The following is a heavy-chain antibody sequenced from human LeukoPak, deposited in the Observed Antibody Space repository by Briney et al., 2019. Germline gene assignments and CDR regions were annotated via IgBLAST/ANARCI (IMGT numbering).Heavy chain of an antibody. CDR2: IYPGDSDT. CDR3: ASSPRYCSGGSCSAGSWFDP. J-gene: IGHJ5*02. D-gene: IGHD2-15*01. CDR1: GYSFTSYW. V-gene: IGHV5-51*01. Sequence: GESLKISCKGSGYSFTSYWIGWVRQMPGKGLEWMGIIYPGDSDTRYSPSFQGQVTISADKSISTAYLQWSSLKASDTAMYYCASSPRYCSGGSCSAGSWFDPWGQGTLVTVSS.